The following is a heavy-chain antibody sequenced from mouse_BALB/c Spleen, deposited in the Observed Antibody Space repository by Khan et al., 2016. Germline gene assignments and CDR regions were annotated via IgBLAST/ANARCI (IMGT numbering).Heavy chain of an antibody. CDR2: IWNGGGT. V-gene: IGHV2-2*02. Sequence: VQLQESGPGLVQPSQSLSITCTVSGFSLTYSGVHWVRQSPGKGLEWLGMIWNGGGTDYNAAFISRLSISKDNSKSQVFLKLNSLQANDTATYYCARNMAWYFDVWGAGTTVTVSS. CDR1: GFSLTYSG. CDR3: ARNMAWYFDV. D-gene: IGHD1-1*02. J-gene: IGHJ1*01.